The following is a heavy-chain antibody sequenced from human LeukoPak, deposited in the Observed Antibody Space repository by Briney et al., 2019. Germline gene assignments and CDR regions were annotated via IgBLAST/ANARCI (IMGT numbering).Heavy chain of an antibody. CDR1: GGIFSSYA. CDR2: IIPILGIA. V-gene: IGHV1-69*04. D-gene: IGHD3-10*01. Sequence: GASVKVSCKASGGIFSSYAISWVGQAPGQGLEWMGRIIPILGIANYAQKFQGRVTITADKSTSTAYMERSSLRSEDTAVYYCARRMVRGLYYYYGMDVWGQGTTVTVSS. CDR3: ARRMVRGLYYYYGMDV. J-gene: IGHJ6*02.